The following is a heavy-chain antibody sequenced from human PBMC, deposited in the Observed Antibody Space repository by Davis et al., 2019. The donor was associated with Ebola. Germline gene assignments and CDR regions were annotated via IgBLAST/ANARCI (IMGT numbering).Heavy chain of an antibody. V-gene: IGHV1-69*05. Sequence: SVKVSCKASGGTFSSYAISWVRQAPGQGLEWMGGIIPIFGTANYAQKFQGRVTITRDTSASTAYMELSSLRSEDTAVYYCARVAPTVNYYYYGMDVWGQGTTVTVSS. J-gene: IGHJ6*02. CDR2: IIPIFGTA. CDR3: ARVAPTVNYYYYGMDV. D-gene: IGHD2-15*01. CDR1: GGTFSSYA.